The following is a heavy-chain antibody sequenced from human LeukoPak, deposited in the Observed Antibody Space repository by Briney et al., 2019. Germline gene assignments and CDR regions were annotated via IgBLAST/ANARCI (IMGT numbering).Heavy chain of an antibody. CDR1: GGSFSGYY. D-gene: IGHD7-27*01. J-gene: IGHJ3*02. V-gene: IGHV4-31*11. CDR3: ATRNWAYDAFDI. Sequence: SETLSLTCAVYGGSFSGYYWSWIRQHPGKGLEWIGYIYYSGSTYYNPSLKSRVTISVDTSKNQFSLKLSSVTAADTAVYYCATRNWAYDAFDIWGQGTMVTVSS. CDR2: IYYSGST.